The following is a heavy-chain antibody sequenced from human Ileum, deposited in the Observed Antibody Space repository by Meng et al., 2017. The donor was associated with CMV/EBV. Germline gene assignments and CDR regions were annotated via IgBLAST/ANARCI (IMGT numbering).Heavy chain of an antibody. Sequence: GESLKISCAASGFTFSAYYMSWIRQAPGKGLEWVAFISGSDSTIYYADSVKGRFTISRDNAKNSLYLQMNSLRAEDTAVYYCARVGPDSGYDFDYWGQGTLVTVSS. CDR1: GFTFSAYY. J-gene: IGHJ4*02. V-gene: IGHV3-11*04. CDR2: ISGSDSTI. CDR3: ARVGPDSGYDFDY. D-gene: IGHD5-12*01.